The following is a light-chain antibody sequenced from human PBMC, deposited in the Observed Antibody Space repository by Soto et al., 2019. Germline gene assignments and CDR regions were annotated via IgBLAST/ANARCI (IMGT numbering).Light chain of an antibody. CDR1: SSDVGGYNY. J-gene: IGLJ2*01. Sequence: QSVLTQPRSVSGSPGQSVTISCTGTSSDVGGYNYVSWYQQHPGKAPKLMFYDVSKRPSGVPDRFSGSKSGNTASLTISGLQAEDEADYHCCSYAGSYTLLFGGGTKVTVL. V-gene: IGLV2-11*01. CDR2: DVS. CDR3: CSYAGSYTLL.